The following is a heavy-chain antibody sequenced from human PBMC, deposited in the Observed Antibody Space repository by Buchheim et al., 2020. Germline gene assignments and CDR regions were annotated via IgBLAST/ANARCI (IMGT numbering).Heavy chain of an antibody. J-gene: IGHJ5*01. V-gene: IGHV4-30-2*01. CDR1: GGSISSGGYS. D-gene: IGHD5-24*01. Sequence: QLQLRESGSGLVKPSQTLSLTCAVSGGSISSGGYSWSWIRQPPGKGLEWIGYIYDSANTYYSPSLKSRVTISIDRSKNQFSLNLTSVTAADTAVYYCARAFGYNTIILDSWGQGTL. CDR2: IYDSANT. CDR3: ARAFGYNTIILDS.